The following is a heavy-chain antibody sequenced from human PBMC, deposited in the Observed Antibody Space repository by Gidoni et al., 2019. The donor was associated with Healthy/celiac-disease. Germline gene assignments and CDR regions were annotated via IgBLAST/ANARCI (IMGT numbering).Heavy chain of an antibody. CDR1: GFPFSSSA. J-gene: IGHJ2*01. CDR3: ARRSSPLRLGELSLPDWYFDL. CDR2: ISYDGSNK. D-gene: IGHD3-16*02. Sequence: QVQLVESGGGLVQPGRSLRPSCAASGFPFSSSAMHGVRQAPGKGLEWVAVISYDGSNKYYADSVKGRFTISRDNSKNTLYLQMNSLRAEDTAVYYCARRSSPLRLGELSLPDWYFDLWGRGTLVTVSS. V-gene: IGHV3-30-3*01.